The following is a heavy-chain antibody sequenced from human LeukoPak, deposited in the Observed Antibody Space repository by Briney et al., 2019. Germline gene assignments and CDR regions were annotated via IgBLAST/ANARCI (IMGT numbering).Heavy chain of an antibody. CDR2: INHSGST. V-gene: IGHV4-34*01. CDR3: ARLLSRITIFGVVISHDAFDI. Sequence: KPSETLSLTCAVYGGSFSGYYWSWIRQPPGKGLEWIGEINHSGSTNYNPSLKSRVTILVDTSKNQFSLKLSSVTAADTAVYYCARLLSRITIFGVVISHDAFDIWGQGTMVTVSS. CDR1: GGSFSGYY. D-gene: IGHD3-3*01. J-gene: IGHJ3*02.